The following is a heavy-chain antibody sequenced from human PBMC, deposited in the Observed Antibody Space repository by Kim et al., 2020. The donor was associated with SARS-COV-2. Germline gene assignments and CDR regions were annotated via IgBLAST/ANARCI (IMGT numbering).Heavy chain of an antibody. CDR1: GGSFSGYY. D-gene: IGHD6-13*01. J-gene: IGHJ4*02. V-gene: IGHV4-34*01. CDR2: INHSGST. Sequence: SETLSLTCAVYGGSFSGYYWSWIRQPPGKGLEWIGEINHSGSTKYNPSLKSRVTISVDTSKNQFSLKLSSVTAADTAVYYCARGSHRSADSSRDYDYWGQGTLVTVSS. CDR3: ARGSHRSADSSRDYDY.